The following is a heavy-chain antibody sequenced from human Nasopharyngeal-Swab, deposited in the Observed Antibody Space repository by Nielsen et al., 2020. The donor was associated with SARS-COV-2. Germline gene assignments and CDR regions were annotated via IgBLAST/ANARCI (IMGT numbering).Heavy chain of an antibody. Sequence: ASAKVSCKVSGYTLTEFSMHWLRQAPGKGLEWVGGFDPEDGETIYAQKFQGRVTMTEDTSTDTAYMELSSLTSEDTAVYYCTTVAGSYGRFDYWGQGTLVTVSS. CDR3: TTVAGSYGRFDY. D-gene: IGHD1-26*01. V-gene: IGHV1-24*01. CDR2: FDPEDGET. CDR1: GYTLTEFS. J-gene: IGHJ4*02.